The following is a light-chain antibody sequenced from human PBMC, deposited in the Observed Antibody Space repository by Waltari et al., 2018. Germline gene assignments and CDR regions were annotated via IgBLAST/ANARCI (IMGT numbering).Light chain of an antibody. CDR3: SSYTGSNNFPFV. J-gene: IGLJ1*01. CDR2: GVS. V-gene: IGLV2-14*01. Sequence: QSALTQPASVSGSPGQSITISCTGSSSDVGTYDYVSWYQHHPGKAPKLIIYGVSNRPSGVSNRFSGSKSGNTASLTISGVQAEDEADYYCSSYTGSNNFPFVFGTGTKVTVL. CDR1: SSDVGTYDY.